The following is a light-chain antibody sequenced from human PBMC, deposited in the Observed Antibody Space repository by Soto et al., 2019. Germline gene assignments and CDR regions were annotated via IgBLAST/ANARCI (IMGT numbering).Light chain of an antibody. Sequence: IQMTQSPSSLSASVGDTVSITCRASQAIARHVAWYQQIPGKAPRVLIHAASTLQSGVPSRFSGSGSGTDFTLTISGLQDEDFATYYCERIDTLPIFGGGTKVEI. V-gene: IGKV1-9*01. CDR3: ERIDTLPI. J-gene: IGKJ4*01. CDR1: QAIARH. CDR2: AAS.